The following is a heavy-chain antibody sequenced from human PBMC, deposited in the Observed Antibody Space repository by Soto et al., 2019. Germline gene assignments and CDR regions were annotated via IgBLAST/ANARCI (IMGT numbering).Heavy chain of an antibody. CDR3: AKDLIRGDGYVDFDQ. CDR2: IFAGGGTT. V-gene: IGHV3-23*01. CDR1: GFTFSNYA. D-gene: IGHD3-10*01. J-gene: IGHJ4*02. Sequence: GGSLRLSCAASGFTFSNYAMFWVRQAPGKGLEWVSTIFAGGGTTYYTDSVKGRFTISRDNSKNMLFLQMNDLRAEDTAVYFCAKDLIRGDGYVDFDQWGQGTLVTAPQ.